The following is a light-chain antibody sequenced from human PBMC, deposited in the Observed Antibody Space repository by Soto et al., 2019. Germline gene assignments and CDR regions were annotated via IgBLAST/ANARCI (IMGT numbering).Light chain of an antibody. Sequence: QSVLTQLPSASGTPGQRVTISCSGSSSNIGRNTVNWYQQLPGTAPKVLIYNNNQRPSGVPDRFSGSKSGTSASLAISGLQSEDEADYYCAAWDDSLNGHVFGTGTKLTVL. CDR1: SSNIGRNT. CDR3: AAWDDSLNGHV. V-gene: IGLV1-44*01. J-gene: IGLJ1*01. CDR2: NNN.